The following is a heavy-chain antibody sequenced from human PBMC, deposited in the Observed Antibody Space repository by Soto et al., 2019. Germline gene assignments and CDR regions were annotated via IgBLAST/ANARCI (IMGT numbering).Heavy chain of an antibody. Sequence: GASVKVSCKASGYTFTGYYLHWVRQAPGQGLEWMGWINPNSGGTNYAQKFQGRVTMTRDTSISTAYMERSRLRPDDTAVSYCARGRTGTKSYCDYWGQGNLGTVSS. CDR3: ARGRTGTKSYCDY. CDR2: INPNSGGT. J-gene: IGHJ4*02. D-gene: IGHD1-1*01. V-gene: IGHV1-2*02. CDR1: GYTFTGYY.